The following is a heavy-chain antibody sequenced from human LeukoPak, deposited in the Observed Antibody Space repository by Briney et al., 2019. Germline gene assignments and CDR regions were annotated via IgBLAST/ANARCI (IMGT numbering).Heavy chain of an antibody. J-gene: IGHJ5*02. CDR1: GGTFNSDP. CDR2: IIPILETP. V-gene: IGHV1-69*01. Sequence: SVPVSCKASGGTFNSDPINWVRQAPGQGPEWMGGIIPILETPDYAQRFQGRVTITVVASTSPADLEMSSLRSEDTAVYYCAGWATDDRDWFDPWGQGTLVTVSS. D-gene: IGHD3-22*01. CDR3: AGWATDDRDWFDP.